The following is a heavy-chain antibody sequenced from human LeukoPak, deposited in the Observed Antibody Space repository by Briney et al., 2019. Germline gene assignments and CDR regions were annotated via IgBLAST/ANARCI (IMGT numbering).Heavy chain of an antibody. CDR2: INHSGST. V-gene: IGHV4-34*01. CDR3: ARDRGYSGYDGYYYYGMDV. Sequence: PSETLSLTCAVYGGSFSGYYWSWIRQPPGKGLEWIGEINHSGSTNYNPSLKSRVTISVDTSKNQFSLKLSSATAADTAVYYCARDRGYSGYDGYYYYGMDVWGQGITVTVSS. J-gene: IGHJ6*02. D-gene: IGHD5-12*01. CDR1: GGSFSGYY.